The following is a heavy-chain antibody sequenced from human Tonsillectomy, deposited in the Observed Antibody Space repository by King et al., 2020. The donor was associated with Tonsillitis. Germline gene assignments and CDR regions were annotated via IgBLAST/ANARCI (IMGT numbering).Heavy chain of an antibody. CDR3: ASSYRGTYGMDV. CDR1: GGSISSSSYY. J-gene: IGHJ6*02. CDR2: IYYSGST. V-gene: IGHV4-39*07. D-gene: IGHD3-10*01. Sequence: QLQESGPGLVKPSETLSLTCTVSGGSISSSSYYWGWIRQPPGKGLEWIGSIYYSGSTYYNPSLKSRVTISVDTSKNQFSLKLSSVTAADTAVYYCASSYRGTYGMDVWGQGTTVTVSS.